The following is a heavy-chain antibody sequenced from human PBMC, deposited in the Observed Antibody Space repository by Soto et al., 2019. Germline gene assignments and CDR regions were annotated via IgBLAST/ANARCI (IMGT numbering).Heavy chain of an antibody. CDR3: ANGYCSGGSCYPPFEY. D-gene: IGHD2-15*01. CDR1: GFTFSSYW. CDR2: IDYGGSST. V-gene: IGHV3-74*01. J-gene: IGHJ4*02. Sequence: EVQLVESGGGSVQPGGSLRLSCAASGFTFSSYWMHWVRQAPGKGLVWVSRIDYGGSSTSYADSVKGRFTISRDNAKNTLYLQMNSVRVDDTAVYYCANGYCSGGSCYPPFEYWSQGALVTVSS.